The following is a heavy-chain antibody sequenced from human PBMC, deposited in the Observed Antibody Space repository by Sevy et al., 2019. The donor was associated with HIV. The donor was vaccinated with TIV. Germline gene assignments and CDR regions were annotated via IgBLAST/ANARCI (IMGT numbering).Heavy chain of an antibody. CDR2: ISYDGSNK. CDR1: GFTFSSYA. Sequence: GGSLRLSYAASGFTFSSYAMHWVRQAPGKGLEWVAVISYDGSNKYYADSVKGRFTISRDNSKNTLYLQMNSLRAEDTAVYYCARDYVADLFDYWGQGTLVTVSS. V-gene: IGHV3-30-3*01. D-gene: IGHD6-19*01. J-gene: IGHJ4*02. CDR3: ARDYVADLFDY.